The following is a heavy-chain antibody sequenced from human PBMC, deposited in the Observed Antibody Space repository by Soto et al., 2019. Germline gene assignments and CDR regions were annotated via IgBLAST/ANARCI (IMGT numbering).Heavy chain of an antibody. Sequence: GSLRLSCAASGFTVSSNYMSWVRQAPGKGLEWVSVIYSGGSTYYADSVKGRFTISRHNSKNTVYLQMNSLRDKDTAIYYCARLGPYGSESYSFRYNWFDPWGQGALVTVSS. CDR2: IYSGGST. J-gene: IGHJ5*02. D-gene: IGHD3-10*01. CDR1: GFTVSSNY. V-gene: IGHV3-53*01. CDR3: ARLGPYGSESYSFRYNWFDP.